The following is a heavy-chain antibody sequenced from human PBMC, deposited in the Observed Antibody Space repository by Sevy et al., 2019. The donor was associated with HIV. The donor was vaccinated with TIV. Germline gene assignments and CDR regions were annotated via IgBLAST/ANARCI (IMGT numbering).Heavy chain of an antibody. J-gene: IGHJ4*02. V-gene: IGHV3-15*01. CDR1: GFTFSNAW. Sequence: GGSLRLSCAASGFTFSNAWMSWVRQAPGKGLEWVGRIKSKTDGGTTDYAAPVKGRFTISRDDSKNTLYLQMNSLKTEDTAVYYCTTDFNIVVVPAAHGDYWGQGTLVTVSS. CDR3: TTDFNIVVVPAAHGDY. D-gene: IGHD2-2*01. CDR2: IKSKTDGGTT.